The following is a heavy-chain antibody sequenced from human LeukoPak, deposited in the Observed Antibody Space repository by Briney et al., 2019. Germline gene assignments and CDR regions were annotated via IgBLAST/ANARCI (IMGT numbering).Heavy chain of an antibody. Sequence: ASVKVSCKASGYTFTSYGISWVRQAPGQGLEWMGWINPNSGGTNYAQKFQGWVTMTRDTSISTAYMELSRLRSDDTAVYYCARAPSQWELYLFDYWGQGTLVTVSS. D-gene: IGHD1-26*01. J-gene: IGHJ4*02. V-gene: IGHV1-2*04. CDR2: INPNSGGT. CDR3: ARAPSQWELYLFDY. CDR1: GYTFTSYG.